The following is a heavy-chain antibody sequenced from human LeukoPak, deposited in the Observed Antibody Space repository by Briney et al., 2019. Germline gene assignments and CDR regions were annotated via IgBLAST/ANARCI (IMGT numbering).Heavy chain of an antibody. CDR1: GFTFDDYG. J-gene: IGHJ3*02. V-gene: IGHV3-20*04. CDR2: INWNGGST. Sequence: GGSLRLSCAASGFTFDDYGMSWVRQAPGKGLEWVSGINWNGGSTGYADSVKGRFTISRDSAKNSLYLQMNSLRAEDTALYYCASHCSGGSCSDDAFDIWGQGTVVTVSS. CDR3: ASHCSGGSCSDDAFDI. D-gene: IGHD2-15*01.